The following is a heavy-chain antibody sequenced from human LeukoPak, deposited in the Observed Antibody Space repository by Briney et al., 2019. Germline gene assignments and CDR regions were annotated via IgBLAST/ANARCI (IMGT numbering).Heavy chain of an antibody. CDR1: GYSISSGYY. V-gene: IGHV4-38-2*02. CDR3: ARYPVPADAFDI. CDR2: IYHRGST. Sequence: PSETLSLTCTVSGYSISSGYYWGWIRQPPGKGLEWIGSIYHRGSTYYNPSLKSRVTISVDTSKNQFSLKLSSVTAADTAVYYCARYPVPADAFDIWGQGTMVTVSS. J-gene: IGHJ3*02.